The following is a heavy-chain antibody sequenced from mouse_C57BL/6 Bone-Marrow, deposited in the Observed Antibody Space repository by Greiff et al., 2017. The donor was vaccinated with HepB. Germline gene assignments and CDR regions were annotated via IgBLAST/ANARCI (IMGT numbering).Heavy chain of an antibody. CDR1: GFTFSDYG. J-gene: IGHJ1*03. CDR2: ISNLAYSI. V-gene: IGHV5-15*01. D-gene: IGHD1-1*01. Sequence: EVQLVESGGGLVQPGGSLKLSCAASGFTFSDYGMAWVRQAPRKGPAWVAFISNLAYSIYYANTVTGRFTISRENAKNTLYLEMSSRRSEDTAMYYCARKGDYYGSSYWYFDVWGTGTTVTVSS. CDR3: ARKGDYYGSSYWYFDV.